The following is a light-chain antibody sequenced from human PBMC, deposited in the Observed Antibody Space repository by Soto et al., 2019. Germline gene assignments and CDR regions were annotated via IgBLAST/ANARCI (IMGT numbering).Light chain of an antibody. V-gene: IGLV2-14*01. CDR1: SSDVGGYNY. CDR3: SSYTSSSTLDV. Sequence: GLTQPASVSGSPGQSITISCTGTSSDVGGYNYVSWYQQHPGKAPKLMIYEVGNRPSGVSNRFSGSKSGNTASLTISGLQAEDEADYYCSSYTSSSTLDVFGTGTKVTVL. CDR2: EVG. J-gene: IGLJ1*01.